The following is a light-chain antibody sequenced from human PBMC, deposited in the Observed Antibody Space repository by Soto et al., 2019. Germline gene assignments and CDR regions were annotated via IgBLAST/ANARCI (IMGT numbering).Light chain of an antibody. CDR3: QQYKTYSS. V-gene: IGKV1-5*03. J-gene: IGKJ4*01. CDR2: KAS. Sequence: DIQMTQSPSTLSASVGDRVTITCRASQSISSWLAWHQQKPGKAPKLLIYKASTLDSGVPSRFSGSGSGTEFTLTISNLHPDDFATYYCQQYKTYSSSGGGTTVEIK. CDR1: QSISSW.